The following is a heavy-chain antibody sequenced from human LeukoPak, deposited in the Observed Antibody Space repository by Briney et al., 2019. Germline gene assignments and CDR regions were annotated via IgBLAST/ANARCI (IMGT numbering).Heavy chain of an antibody. J-gene: IGHJ4*02. V-gene: IGHV3-33*01. D-gene: IGHD5-24*01. Sequence: GGSLRLSCAASGFSFSNHGMHWVRQAPGKGLEWVAVTWYDGSNKYYADSVKGRFTISRDNSKNTVYLQMNSLRAEDTAVYYCAREAMGTIPYFDYWGQGTLVTVSS. CDR3: AREAMGTIPYFDY. CDR2: TWYDGSNK. CDR1: GFSFSNHG.